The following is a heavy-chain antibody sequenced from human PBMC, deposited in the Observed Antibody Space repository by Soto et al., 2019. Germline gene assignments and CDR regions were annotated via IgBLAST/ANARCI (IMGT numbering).Heavy chain of an antibody. D-gene: IGHD3-3*01. J-gene: IGHJ3*02. Sequence: QVQLVESGGGVVQPGRSLRLSCAASGFTFSSYGMHWVLQAPGKGLEWVAVIWYDGSNKYYADSVKGRFTIARDNSKNSLYLQMNSLRAEDRAVYYCARGAGRGMFGAFDIWGQGTMVTVSS. CDR2: IWYDGSNK. V-gene: IGHV3-33*01. CDR1: GFTFSSYG. CDR3: ARGAGRGMFGAFDI.